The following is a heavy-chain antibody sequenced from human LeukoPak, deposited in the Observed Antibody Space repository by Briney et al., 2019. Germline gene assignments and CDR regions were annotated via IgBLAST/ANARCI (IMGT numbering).Heavy chain of an antibody. CDR3: ARGSTGGDY. CDR1: GFTFSRYS. Sequence: GGSLRLSCGASGFTFSRYSMNWVRQAPGKGLEWVSSISSSGSYIYYADSVKGRFTISRDNAKNSLYLQMNSLRAKDTAVYYCARGSTGGDYWGQGTLVTVSS. CDR2: ISSSGSYI. J-gene: IGHJ4*02. V-gene: IGHV3-21*01. D-gene: IGHD2-8*02.